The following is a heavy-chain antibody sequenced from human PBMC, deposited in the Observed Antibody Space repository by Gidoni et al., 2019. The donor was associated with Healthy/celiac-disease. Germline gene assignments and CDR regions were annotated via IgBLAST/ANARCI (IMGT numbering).Heavy chain of an antibody. CDR3: ATQRRDMAAHYFDY. D-gene: IGHD2-15*01. J-gene: IGHJ4*02. Sequence: QVQLVQSGAEVKTPGSSVKVSCKASGGTFSSYAISWVRQAPGQGLEWMRGIIPIFGTANYAQKFQGRVTITADESTSTAYMELSSLRSEDTAVYYCATQRRDMAAHYFDYWGQGTLVTVSS. CDR1: GGTFSSYA. V-gene: IGHV1-69*01. CDR2: IIPIFGTA.